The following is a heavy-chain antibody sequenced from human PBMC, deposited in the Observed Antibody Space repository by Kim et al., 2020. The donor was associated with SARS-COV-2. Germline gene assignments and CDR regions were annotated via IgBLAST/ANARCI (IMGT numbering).Heavy chain of an antibody. V-gene: IGHV3-33*07. J-gene: IGHJ4*02. Sequence: GGSLRLSCAASGFTFSQYGMYWVRQAPGKGLECVAVIWFDGSNEKYPDSVKGRFTISRDNSKSMLDLQMSSLRAEDTATYYCAAYDGGGCSLYWGQGTPV. CDR3: AAYDGGGCSLY. D-gene: IGHD3-10*01. CDR1: GFTFSQYG. CDR2: IWFDGSNE.